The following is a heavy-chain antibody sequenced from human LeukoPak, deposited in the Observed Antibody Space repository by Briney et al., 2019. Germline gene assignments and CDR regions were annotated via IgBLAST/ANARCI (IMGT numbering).Heavy chain of an antibody. CDR3: ASRNQYCGGDCFWAFDI. J-gene: IGHJ3*02. CDR2: ISSSGSYI. CDR1: GFTFSRYS. V-gene: IGHV3-21*01. D-gene: IGHD2-21*02. Sequence: GGSLTLSCGASGFTFSRYSMNWVRQAPGKGLEWVSSISSSGSYIYYADSVKGRFTISRDNAKNSLYLQMNSLRAEDTAVYYCASRNQYCGGDCFWAFDIWGQGTMVTVSS.